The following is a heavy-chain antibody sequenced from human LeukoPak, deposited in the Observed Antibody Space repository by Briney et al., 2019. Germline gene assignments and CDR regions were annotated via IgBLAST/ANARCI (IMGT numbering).Heavy chain of an antibody. Sequence: GGSLRLSCAASGFTFGNYAMNWVRQAPGRGLEWVSAISGTGGSTYYADSVKGRFTISRDNSKNTLYLQMNSLRAEDTAVYYCAKMPSYDYGSGSYYDFDYWGQGTLVTVSS. J-gene: IGHJ4*02. CDR2: ISGTGGST. CDR3: AKMPSYDYGSGSYYDFDY. V-gene: IGHV3-23*01. CDR1: GFTFGNYA. D-gene: IGHD3-10*01.